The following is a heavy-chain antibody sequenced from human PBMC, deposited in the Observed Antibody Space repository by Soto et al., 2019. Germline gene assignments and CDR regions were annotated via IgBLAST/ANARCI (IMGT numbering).Heavy chain of an antibody. CDR2: IIPIFGTA. Sequence: SVKVSCKASGGTLSSYAISWVRQAPGQGLEWMGGIIPIFGTANYAQKFQGRVTITADKSTSTAYMELSSLRSEDTAVYYCASFGEFYYDSSGYYYGMDVWGQGTTVTVSS. CDR1: GGTLSSYA. D-gene: IGHD3-22*01. CDR3: ASFGEFYYDSSGYYYGMDV. J-gene: IGHJ6*02. V-gene: IGHV1-69*06.